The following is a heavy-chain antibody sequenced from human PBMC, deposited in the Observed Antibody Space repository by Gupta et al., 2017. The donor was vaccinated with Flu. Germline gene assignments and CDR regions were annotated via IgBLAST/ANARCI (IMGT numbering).Heavy chain of an antibody. J-gene: IGHJ4*02. CDR1: GFTFSPYS. D-gene: IGHD4-23*01. CDR3: ARDAPPTVLSGNPQSY. V-gene: IGHV3-21*01. Sequence: EVQLVESGGGLVKPGGSLRLSCAASGFTFSPYSMNWVRQAPGKGLEWVSSITSSSTYVYYADSVKGRFTISRDNAKNSLYLQMNSLRAEDTAVYYCARDAPPTVLSGNPQSYWGQGTLVTVSS. CDR2: ITSSSTYV.